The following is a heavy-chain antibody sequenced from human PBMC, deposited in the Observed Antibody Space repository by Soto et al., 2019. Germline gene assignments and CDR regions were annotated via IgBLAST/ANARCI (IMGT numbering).Heavy chain of an antibody. D-gene: IGHD5-12*01. J-gene: IGHJ4*02. CDR1: GYTFTRFA. Sequence: QVQLVQSGAEMKKPGASVKVSCKASGYTFTRFAIHWLRQAPGPSLERMGWINGGNDNTRYSQKFQCRVTITMDTSPNTVYMEVNVVRPEDTAIYYCAREWDHIDYDYGLDFWGQGTLVTVSS. V-gene: IGHV1-3*01. CDR2: INGGNDNT. CDR3: AREWDHIDYDYGLDF.